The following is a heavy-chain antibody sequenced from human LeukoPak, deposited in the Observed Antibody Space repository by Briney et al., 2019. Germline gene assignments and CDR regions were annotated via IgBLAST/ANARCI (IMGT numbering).Heavy chain of an antibody. J-gene: IGHJ1*01. Sequence: PGGSLRLSCVASGFIFSTHAMSWVRLAPGRGLEWVSTISDSGGSTYYTESVKGRFTISRDNSKNTLYLQMNSLRAEDTAVYYCAKTGHRYCSSTSCYMGYFQHWGQGTLVTVSS. CDR2: ISDSGGST. CDR3: AKTGHRYCSSTSCYMGYFQH. D-gene: IGHD2-2*02. CDR1: GFIFSTHA. V-gene: IGHV3-23*01.